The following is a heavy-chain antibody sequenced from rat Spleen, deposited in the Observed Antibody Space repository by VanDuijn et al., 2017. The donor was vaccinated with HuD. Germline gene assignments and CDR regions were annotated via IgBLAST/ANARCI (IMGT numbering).Heavy chain of an antibody. D-gene: IGHD5-1*01. Sequence: EVQLVESGGGLVQSGRSMKLSCVASGFTFNNYWMTWIRQAPGKGLEWVASISYDGSSTYYRDSVKGRFTISRDNAKSTLYLQMDSLRSEDTATYYCARHPQLGAYWYFDFWGPGTMVTVSS. V-gene: IGHV5-31*01. CDR3: ARHPQLGAYWYFDF. J-gene: IGHJ1*01. CDR2: ISYDGSST. CDR1: GFTFNNYW.